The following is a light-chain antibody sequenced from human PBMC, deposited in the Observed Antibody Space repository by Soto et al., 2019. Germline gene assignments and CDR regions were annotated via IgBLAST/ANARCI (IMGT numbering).Light chain of an antibody. CDR2: ANT. Sequence: QSALTQPPSVTEAPGQRVTISCTWNNSNIGAGSGVNWYQQFPDKAPKLLIYANTHRPSGVPDRFSGSTSATSASLAITGLQTQDEADYYCQSFDSSLTGLIFGGGTKLTVL. CDR1: NSNIGAGSG. V-gene: IGLV1-40*01. CDR3: QSFDSSLTGLI. J-gene: IGLJ2*01.